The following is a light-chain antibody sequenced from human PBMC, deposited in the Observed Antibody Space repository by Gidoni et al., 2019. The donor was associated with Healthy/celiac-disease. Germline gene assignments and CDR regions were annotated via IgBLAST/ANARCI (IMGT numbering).Light chain of an antibody. J-gene: IGKJ2*01. CDR3: QQYNSYSMYT. V-gene: IGKV1-5*03. CDR1: QSISSW. CDR2: KAS. Sequence: DIQMTQSPSTLSASVEDRVTITCRASQSISSWLAWYQQKPGKAPNLLIYKASSLESGVPSRFSGSGSGTEFTLTISSLQPDDFATYYCQQYNSYSMYTFGQXTKLEIK.